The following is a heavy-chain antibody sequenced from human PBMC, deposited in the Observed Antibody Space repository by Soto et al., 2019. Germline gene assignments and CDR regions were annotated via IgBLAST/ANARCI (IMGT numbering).Heavy chain of an antibody. V-gene: IGHV4-34*01. J-gene: IGHJ4*02. CDR1: GGSFSGYY. CDR2: INHSGST. CDR3: ARGPVLRFCYDY. Sequence: DTLSLTCAVYGGSFSGYYWSWIRQPPGKGLEWIGEINHSGSTNYNPSLKSRVTISVDTSKNQFSLKLSSVTAADTAVYYCARGPVLRFCYDYWGQGTLVTVSS. D-gene: IGHD3-3*01.